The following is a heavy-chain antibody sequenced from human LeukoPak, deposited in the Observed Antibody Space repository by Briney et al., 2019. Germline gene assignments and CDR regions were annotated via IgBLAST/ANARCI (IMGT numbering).Heavy chain of an antibody. CDR2: ISSSSSTI. Sequence: GGSLRLSCAASGFTSSSYSMNWVRQAPGKGLEWVSYISSSSSTIYYADSVKGRFTISRDNAKNSLYLQMNSLRDEDTAVYYCARGSTMVRGGFDPWGQGTLVTVSS. J-gene: IGHJ5*02. CDR3: ARGSTMVRGGFDP. CDR1: GFTSSSYS. D-gene: IGHD3-10*01. V-gene: IGHV3-48*02.